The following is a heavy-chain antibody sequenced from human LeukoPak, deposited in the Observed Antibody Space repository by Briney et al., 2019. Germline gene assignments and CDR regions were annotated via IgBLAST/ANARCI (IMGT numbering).Heavy chain of an antibody. CDR3: ATGWYDILTGYYKEC. CDR1: GGSFSGYY. Sequence: PSETLSLTCAVYGGSFSGYYWSWIRQPAGKGLEWIGRIYTSGSTNYNPSLKSRVTMSVDTSKNQFSLKLSSVTAADTAVYYCATGWYDILTGYYKECWGQGTLVTVSS. CDR2: IYTSGST. J-gene: IGHJ4*02. D-gene: IGHD3-9*01. V-gene: IGHV4-59*10.